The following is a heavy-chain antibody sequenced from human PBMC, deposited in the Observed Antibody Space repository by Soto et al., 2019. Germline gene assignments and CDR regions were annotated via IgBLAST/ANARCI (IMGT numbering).Heavy chain of an antibody. D-gene: IGHD5-12*01. Sequence: EVQLLESGGGLVQPGGSLRPSCAASGFTFSSYAMSWVRQAPGKGLEWVSAISGSGGSTYYADSVKGRFTISRDNSKNTLYLQMNSLRAEDTAVYYCASSPTWLHGYYFDYWGQGTLVTVSS. CDR1: GFTFSSYA. CDR2: ISGSGGST. V-gene: IGHV3-23*01. CDR3: ASSPTWLHGYYFDY. J-gene: IGHJ4*02.